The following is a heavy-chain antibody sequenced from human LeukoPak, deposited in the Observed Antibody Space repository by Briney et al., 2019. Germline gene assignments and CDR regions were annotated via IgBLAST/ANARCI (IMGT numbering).Heavy chain of an antibody. D-gene: IGHD3-22*01. J-gene: IGHJ4*02. V-gene: IGHV4-61*08. CDR3: ARGRRYYDSSGYYLDY. CDR2: IYYSGST. Sequence: SETLSLTCTVSGGSIRSGGYYWSWIRQHPGKGLEWIGYIYYSGSTYYNPSLKSRVTISVDTSKNQFSLKLSSVTAADTAVYYCARGRRYYDSSGYYLDYWGQGTLVTVSS. CDR1: GGSIRSGGYY.